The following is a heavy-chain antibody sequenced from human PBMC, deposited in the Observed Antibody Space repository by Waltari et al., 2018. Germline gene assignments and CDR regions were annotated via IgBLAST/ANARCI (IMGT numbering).Heavy chain of an antibody. CDR3: AHFAYRGSRLLDH. J-gene: IGHJ4*02. CDR1: GFSISSNAGA. D-gene: IGHD1-26*01. Sequence: QITLKESGPTLVTPPEPVTLTSSLSGFSISSNAGAVGWIRQPPGKAPESLAIIYWDDDTLYSPSLRDRITITKDTSKNQVVLTMTNMDPVDTATYFCAHFAYRGSRLLDHWGQGALVTVSS. V-gene: IGHV2-5*02. CDR2: IYWDDDT.